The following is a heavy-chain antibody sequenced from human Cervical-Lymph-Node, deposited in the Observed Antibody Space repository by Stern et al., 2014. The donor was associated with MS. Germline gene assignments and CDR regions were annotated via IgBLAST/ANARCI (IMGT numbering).Heavy chain of an antibody. CDR1: GFTFRSYT. CDR3: ARDQMASFDSSGAFQSNYDY. CDR2: ISSTASYI. D-gene: IGHD3-22*01. J-gene: IGHJ4*02. Sequence: EVQLVESGGGLVKPGGSLRLSCAASGFTFRSYTMNWVRQAPGKGLEWVSSISSTASYIYYADSVKGRFTISRDNAKNSLYLQMSSLRAEDTAVYYCARDQMASFDSSGAFQSNYDYWGQGTLVTVSS. V-gene: IGHV3-21*01.